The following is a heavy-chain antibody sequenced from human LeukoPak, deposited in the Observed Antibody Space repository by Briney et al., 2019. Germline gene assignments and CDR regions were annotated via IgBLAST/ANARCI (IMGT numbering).Heavy chain of an antibody. J-gene: IGHJ4*02. D-gene: IGHD3-22*01. CDR1: GYTFTGYY. V-gene: IGHV1-2*02. Sequence: ASVKVSCKASGYTFTGYYMHWVRQAPGPGLEWMGWINPNSGGTNYAQKLQGRVTMTRDTSISTAYMELSRLRSDDTAVYYCAREDDYYDSSGYYHFDYWGQGTLVTVSS. CDR3: AREDDYYDSSGYYHFDY. CDR2: INPNSGGT.